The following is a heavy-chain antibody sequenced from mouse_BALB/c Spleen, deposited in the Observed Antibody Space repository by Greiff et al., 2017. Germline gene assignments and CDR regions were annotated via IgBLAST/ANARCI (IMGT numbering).Heavy chain of an antibody. CDR2: IDPSDSYT. J-gene: IGHJ2*01. CDR1: GYTFTSYW. Sequence: VQLQQPGAELVKPGASVKLSCKASGYTFTSYWMHWVKQRPGQGLEWIGEIDPSDSYTNYNQKFKGKATLTVDKSSSTAYMQLSSLTSEDSAVYYCARGTFDYWGQGTTRTVSS. CDR3: ARGTFDY. V-gene: IGHV1-69*02. D-gene: IGHD3-3*01.